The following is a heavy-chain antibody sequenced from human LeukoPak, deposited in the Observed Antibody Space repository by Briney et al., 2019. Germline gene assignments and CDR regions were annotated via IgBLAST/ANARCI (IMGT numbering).Heavy chain of an antibody. CDR3: ARGAGYYYDSSGYYQPSEFDY. CDR2: IWYDGSSK. Sequence: GGSLRLSCAASGFTFSSYGMHWVRQAPGKGLEWVAVIWYDGSSKYYADSVKGRFTISRDNSKNTLYLQMNSLRAEDTAVYYCARGAGYYYDSSGYYQPSEFDYWGQGTLVTVSS. D-gene: IGHD3-22*01. CDR1: GFTFSSYG. V-gene: IGHV3-33*01. J-gene: IGHJ4*02.